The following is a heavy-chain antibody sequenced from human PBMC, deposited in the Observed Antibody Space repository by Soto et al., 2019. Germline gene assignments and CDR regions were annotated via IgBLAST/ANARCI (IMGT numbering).Heavy chain of an antibody. D-gene: IGHD2-8*01. CDR1: GDSITTNGYY. J-gene: IGHJ4*02. CDR2: VYWTGST. Sequence: PSETLSLTCSVSGDSITTNGYYFFCIRQPPGNGLQLIGNVYWTGSTFSHPSLTSRVFISVDTSKNEFSLRLTSVTAADTAVYYCARSHYTYGLLIDYWGPGTLVTVSS. V-gene: IGHV4-39*01. CDR3: ARSHYTYGLLIDY.